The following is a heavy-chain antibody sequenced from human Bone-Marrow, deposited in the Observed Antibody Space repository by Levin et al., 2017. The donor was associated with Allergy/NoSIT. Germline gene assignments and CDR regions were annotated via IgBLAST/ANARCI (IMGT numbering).Heavy chain of an antibody. CDR2: IFPGDSDT. CDR1: GYSFPNYW. V-gene: IGHV5-51*01. CDR3: VRQLWGRTWRNAVTTFGLGF. D-gene: IGHD3-10*02. Sequence: RAGGSLRLSCEGSGYSFPNYWIGWVRQMPGKGLEWMGIIFPGDSDTRYSPSFQSQVTISADKSINTAYLQWNSLRASDTAIYYCVRQLWGRTWRNAVTTFGLGFWGQGTLVTVSS. J-gene: IGHJ4*02.